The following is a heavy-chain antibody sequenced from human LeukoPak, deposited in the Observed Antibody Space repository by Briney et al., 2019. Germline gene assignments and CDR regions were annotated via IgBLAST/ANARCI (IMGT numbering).Heavy chain of an antibody. CDR3: AKRGVVIRVILVGFHKEAYYFDS. J-gene: IGHJ4*02. V-gene: IGHV3-23*01. CDR2: ISGSGGGT. Sequence: GGSLRLSCAVSGSTLSNYAMSWVRQAPGKGLEWVAGISGSGGGTHYADSVKGRFTISRDNPKNTLYLQMNNLRAGDTAVYFCAKRGVVIRVILVGFHKEAYYFDSWGQGALVTVSS. D-gene: IGHD3-22*01. CDR1: GSTLSNYA.